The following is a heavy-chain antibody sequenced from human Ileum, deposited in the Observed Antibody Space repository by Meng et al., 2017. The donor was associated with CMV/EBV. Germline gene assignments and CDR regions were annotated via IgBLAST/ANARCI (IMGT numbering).Heavy chain of an antibody. V-gene: IGHV3-53*01. Sequence: SLRLSCAASGFTVSRNYLSWVRQAPGKGLEWVSVIYSGGSTYYADSVKGRFTISRDNSKNTLYLQMNSLRAEDTAVYYCASWLVRVYWGQGTLVTVSS. D-gene: IGHD6-19*01. CDR3: ASWLVRVY. J-gene: IGHJ4*02. CDR2: IYSGGST. CDR1: GFTVSRNY.